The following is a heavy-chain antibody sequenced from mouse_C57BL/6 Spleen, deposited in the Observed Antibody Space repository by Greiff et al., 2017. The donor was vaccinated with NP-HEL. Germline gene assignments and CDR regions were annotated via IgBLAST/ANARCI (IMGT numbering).Heavy chain of an antibody. Sequence: VQLQQPGAELVRPGTSVKLSCKASGYTFTSYWMHWVKQRPGQGLEWIGVIDPSDSYTNYNQKFKGKATLTVDTSSSTAYMQLSSLTSEDSAVYYCARGTTGSSFAYWGQGTLVTVSA. CDR1: GYTFTSYW. J-gene: IGHJ3*01. CDR2: IDPSDSYT. CDR3: ARGTTGSSFAY. D-gene: IGHD1-1*01. V-gene: IGHV1-59*01.